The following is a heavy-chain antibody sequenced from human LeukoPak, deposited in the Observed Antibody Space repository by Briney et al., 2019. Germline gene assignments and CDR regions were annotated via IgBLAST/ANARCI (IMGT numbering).Heavy chain of an antibody. D-gene: IGHD2-15*01. CDR3: AREGGGYYVDN. J-gene: IGHJ4*02. CDR1: GFTFSNYW. CDR2: VKQDESEI. V-gene: IGHV3-7*01. Sequence: GGSLRLSCAASGFTFSNYWMSWVRQAPGKGLEWVASVKQDESEIYYVDSVKGRFSISRDNARTSLYLHMIGVRADDTAVYYCAREGGGYYVDNWGQGTLVTVSS.